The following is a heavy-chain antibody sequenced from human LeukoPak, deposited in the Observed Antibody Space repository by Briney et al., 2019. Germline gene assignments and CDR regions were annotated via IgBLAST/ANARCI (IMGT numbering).Heavy chain of an antibody. Sequence: SETLSLTCPVSGVSISGGGHYWSWIRQPPGKGLEWIGSIYHSGSTYYNPSLKSRVTISVDTSKNQFSLKLSSVTAADTAVYYCASRKDIAAAPDGFDPWGQGTLVIVSS. J-gene: IGHJ5*02. V-gene: IGHV4-39*07. CDR3: ASRKDIAAAPDGFDP. D-gene: IGHD6-13*01. CDR1: GVSISGGGHY. CDR2: IYHSGST.